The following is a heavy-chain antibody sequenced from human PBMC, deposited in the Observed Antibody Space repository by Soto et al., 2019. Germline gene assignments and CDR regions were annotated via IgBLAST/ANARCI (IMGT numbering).Heavy chain of an antibody. CDR3: AREVQYSCSLSFTAINWFDP. D-gene: IGHD6-13*01. V-gene: IGHV6-1*01. Sequence: SQTLSLTCAISGDSVSSNSAAWNWIRQSPSRGLEWLGRTYYRSKWYNDYAVSVKSRITINPDTSKNQFSLQLNSVTPEDTAVYYCAREVQYSCSLSFTAINWFDPWGKGTLVPVSS. CDR2: TYYRSKWYN. J-gene: IGHJ5*02. CDR1: GDSVSSNSAA.